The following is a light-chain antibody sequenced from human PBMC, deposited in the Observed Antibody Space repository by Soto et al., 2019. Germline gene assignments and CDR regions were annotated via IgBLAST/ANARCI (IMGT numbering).Light chain of an antibody. V-gene: IGKV1-12*01. CDR2: AAS. J-gene: IGKJ5*01. CDR3: QQGDSFPIT. Sequence: DIQMTQSPCSVSASVGDTVTITCRASHSISTWLAWYQQKPGTVPKLLIYAASSLQSGVPSRFSGSGAGTEFTLTITSLQPEDFGTYYCQQGDSFPITFGQGTRLDIK. CDR1: HSISTW.